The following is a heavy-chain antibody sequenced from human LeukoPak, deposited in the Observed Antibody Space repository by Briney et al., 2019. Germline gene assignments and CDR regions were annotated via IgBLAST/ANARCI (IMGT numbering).Heavy chain of an antibody. CDR2: IKEDESEK. CDR3: VGGSYHDY. Sequence: GGSLRLSCAVSGFTFSSNWMSWVRQAPGKGLEWVVNIKEDESEKYYVDSVKGRFTISRDNAKNSLYLQMNSLSAEDTAVYYCVGGSYHDYWGQGTLVTVSS. V-gene: IGHV3-7*01. CDR1: GFTFSSNW. D-gene: IGHD1-26*01. J-gene: IGHJ4*02.